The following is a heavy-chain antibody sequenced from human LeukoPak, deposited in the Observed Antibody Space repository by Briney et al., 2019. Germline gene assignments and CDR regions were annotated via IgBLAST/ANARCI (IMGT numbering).Heavy chain of an antibody. CDR2: IYTSGST. CDR3: AKLGYYYDSSGYEDLMVDY. CDR1: GGSISSYY. J-gene: IGHJ4*02. D-gene: IGHD3-22*01. Sequence: PSETVSLTCTVSGGSISSYYWSWIRQPAGKGLEWIGRIYTSGSTNYNPSLKSRVTISVDTSKNQFSLKLSSVTAADTAVYYCAKLGYYYDSSGYEDLMVDYWGQGTLVTVSS. V-gene: IGHV4-4*07.